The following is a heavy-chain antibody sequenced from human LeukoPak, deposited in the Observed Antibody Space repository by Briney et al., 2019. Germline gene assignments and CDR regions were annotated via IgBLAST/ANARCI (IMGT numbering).Heavy chain of an antibody. CDR1: GYTFTSYG. CDR3: ARDQEGFDY. V-gene: IGHV1-69*05. CDR2: IIPIFGTA. J-gene: IGHJ4*02. Sequence: SVKVSCKASGYTFTSYGISWVRQAPGQGLEWMGGIIPIFGTANYAQKFQGRVTVTRDTSTSTVHMELSGLRSEDTAVYYCARDQEGFDYWGQGTLVTVSS.